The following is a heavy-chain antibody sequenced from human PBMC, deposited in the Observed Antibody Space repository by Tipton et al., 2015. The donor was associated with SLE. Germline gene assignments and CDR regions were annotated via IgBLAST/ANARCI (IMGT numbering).Heavy chain of an antibody. CDR3: AKGTYSSGYPDAFDI. D-gene: IGHD3-22*01. V-gene: IGHV3-30*02. Sequence: SLRLSCAAPGFTFSSYGMHWVRQAPGKGLEWVAFIRYDGSNKYYADSVKGRFTISRDNSKNTLYLQMNSLRAGDTAVYYCAKGTYSSGYPDAFDIWGQGTMVTVSS. CDR2: IRYDGSNK. J-gene: IGHJ3*02. CDR1: GFTFSSYG.